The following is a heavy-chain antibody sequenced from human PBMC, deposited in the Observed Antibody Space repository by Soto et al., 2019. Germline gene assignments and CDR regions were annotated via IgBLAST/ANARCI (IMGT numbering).Heavy chain of an antibody. J-gene: IGHJ3*02. CDR3: YDSSGYYHQPDAFDI. CDR2: IIPIFGTA. V-gene: IGHV1-69*13. D-gene: IGHD3-22*01. Sequence: SLKVSCTASGGAFSSYAISWVRHAPGQGLEWMGGIIPIFGTANYAQKFQGRVTITADESTSTAYMELSSLRSEDTAVYYCYDSSGYYHQPDAFDIWGQGTMVTVSS. CDR1: GGAFSSYA.